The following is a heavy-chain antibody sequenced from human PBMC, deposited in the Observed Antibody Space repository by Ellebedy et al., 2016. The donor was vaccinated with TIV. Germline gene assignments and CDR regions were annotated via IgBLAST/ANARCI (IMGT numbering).Heavy chain of an antibody. CDR1: GFTFSSYG. V-gene: IGHV3-30*03. CDR2: ISCDGSNK. Sequence: GGSLRLSCAASGFTFSSYGMHWVRQAPGKGLEWVAVISCDGSNKYYADSVKGRFTISRDNSKNTLYLQMNSLRAEDTAVYYCARGGVDFGVVHLPVYGMDVWGQGTTVTVSS. CDR3: ARGGVDFGVVHLPVYGMDV. D-gene: IGHD3-3*01. J-gene: IGHJ6*02.